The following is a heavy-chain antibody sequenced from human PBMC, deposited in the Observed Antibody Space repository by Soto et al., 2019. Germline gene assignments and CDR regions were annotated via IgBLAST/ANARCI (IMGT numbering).Heavy chain of an antibody. D-gene: IGHD3-10*01. CDR1: GGSISSSSYY. V-gene: IGHV4-39*01. CDR3: AGLKGSGSYNWLDP. J-gene: IGHJ5*02. CDR2: IYYSGST. Sequence: SETLSLTCSVSGGSISSSSYYWGWIRQPPGKGLEWIGSIYYSGSTYYNPSLKSRVSMSVDTPKNQISLKMSSVTAADTAVYYCAGLKGSGSYNWLDPWGQGTLVTVS.